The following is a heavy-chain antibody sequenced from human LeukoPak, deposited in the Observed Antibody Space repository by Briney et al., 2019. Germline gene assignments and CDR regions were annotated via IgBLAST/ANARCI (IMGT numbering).Heavy chain of an antibody. Sequence: GGSLRLSCAASGFTFSSYSMNWVRQAPGKGLEWVSYVSSSSSTIYYADSVKGRFTISRDNAKNSLYLQMNSLRDEDTAVYYCARGISTVRNWFDPWGQGTLVTVSS. CDR1: GFTFSSYS. CDR3: ARGISTVRNWFDP. D-gene: IGHD3-9*01. V-gene: IGHV3-48*02. J-gene: IGHJ5*02. CDR2: VSSSSSTI.